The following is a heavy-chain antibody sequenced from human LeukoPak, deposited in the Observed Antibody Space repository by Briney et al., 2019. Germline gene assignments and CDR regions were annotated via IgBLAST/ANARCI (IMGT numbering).Heavy chain of an antibody. Sequence: GGSLRLSCAASGFTFGDFSMHWVRLTPRNGLEWVSLIIWNGGSSYYTDSVKGRFTISRDNGKNSLYLQMNSLTTEDTALYYCAKGSSGYYIDYWGQGTLVTVSS. D-gene: IGHD3-22*01. J-gene: IGHJ4*02. CDR3: AKGSSGYYIDY. V-gene: IGHV3-43*01. CDR2: IIWNGGSS. CDR1: GFTFGDFS.